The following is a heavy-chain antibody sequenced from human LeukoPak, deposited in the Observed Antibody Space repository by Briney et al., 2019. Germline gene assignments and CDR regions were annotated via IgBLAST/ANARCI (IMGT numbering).Heavy chain of an antibody. V-gene: IGHV1-2*02. CDR2: INPNSGGT. CDR1: GYTFTGYY. J-gene: IGHJ4*02. D-gene: IGHD2-2*01. Sequence: ASVKVSCKASGYTFTGYYMHWVRQAPGQGLEWMGWINPNSGGTNYAQKFQGRVTMTGDTSISTAYMELSRLRSDDTAVYYCARASSSTVSFDYWGQGTLVTVSS. CDR3: ARASSSTVSFDY.